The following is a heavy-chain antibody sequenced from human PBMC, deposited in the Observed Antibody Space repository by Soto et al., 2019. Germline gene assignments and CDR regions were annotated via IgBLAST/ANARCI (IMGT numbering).Heavy chain of an antibody. CDR3: AREATYYDILTGYGYGMDV. Sequence: GGSLSLSCAASGFTFSSYAMSWVRQAPGRGLEWVSVISGSGSSTYSADSVKGRFTISRDNAKNSLYLQMNSLRDEDTAVYYCAREATYYDILTGYGYGMDVWGQGTTVTVSS. D-gene: IGHD3-9*01. V-gene: IGHV3-23*01. J-gene: IGHJ6*02. CDR2: ISGSGSST. CDR1: GFTFSSYA.